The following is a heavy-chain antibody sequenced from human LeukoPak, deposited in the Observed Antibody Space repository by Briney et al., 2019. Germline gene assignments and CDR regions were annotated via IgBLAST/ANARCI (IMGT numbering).Heavy chain of an antibody. D-gene: IGHD4-11*01. Sequence: SQTLSLTCALSGDSVSSNGAAWNWVRQSPSIGLEWLGRTYYRSKSYNDYAPSVKSRITINPDTSKNQFSLQLNSVTPEDTAVYYCARVGVGYSNYPAVRYNWFDPWGQGTLVTVSS. CDR1: GDSVSSNGAA. J-gene: IGHJ5*02. CDR3: ARVGVGYSNYPAVRYNWFDP. CDR2: TYYRSKSYN. V-gene: IGHV6-1*01.